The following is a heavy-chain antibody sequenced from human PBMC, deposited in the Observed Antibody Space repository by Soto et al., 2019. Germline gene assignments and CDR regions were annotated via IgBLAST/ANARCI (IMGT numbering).Heavy chain of an antibody. J-gene: IGHJ5*02. Sequence: SETLSLTCTVSGGSISSYYWSWIRQPPGKGLEWIGYIYYSGSTNYNPSLKSRVTISVDTSKNQFSLKLSSVTAADTAVYYCARVVPRITMVGGVISGFAPGGRGTLVTVSS. CDR2: IYYSGST. V-gene: IGHV4-59*01. CDR3: ARVVPRITMVGGVISGFAP. D-gene: IGHD3-10*01. CDR1: GGSISSYY.